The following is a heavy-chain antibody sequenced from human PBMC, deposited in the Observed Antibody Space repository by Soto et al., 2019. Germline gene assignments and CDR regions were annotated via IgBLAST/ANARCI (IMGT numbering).Heavy chain of an antibody. CDR3: ARDPISTYGYGSGSYSLGWFDP. CDR2: IWYDGSNK. Sequence: GGSLRLSCAASGFIFSSCGMHWVRQAPGKRLEWVAVIWYDGSNKYYADSVKGRFTISRDNSKNTLYLQMNSLRAEDTAVYYCARDPISTYGYGSGSYSLGWFDPWGQGTLVNVSS. V-gene: IGHV3-33*01. D-gene: IGHD3-10*01. CDR1: GFIFSSCG. J-gene: IGHJ5*02.